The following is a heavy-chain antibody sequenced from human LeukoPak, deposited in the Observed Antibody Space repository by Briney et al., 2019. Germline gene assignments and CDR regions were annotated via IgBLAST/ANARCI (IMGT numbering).Heavy chain of an antibody. CDR2: INSDGSVT. CDR3: ASLAKPTDH. J-gene: IGHJ4*02. D-gene: IGHD1-14*01. V-gene: IGHV3-74*01. CDR1: GFTFTTYW. Sequence: PGGSLRLSCAASGFTFTTYWMHWVRQGPGKGLEWVSRINSDGSVTYYADSVKGRFTVSRDNAKNTVYLQMNSLRVEDTAVYDCASLAKPTDHWGQGTLVTVSS.